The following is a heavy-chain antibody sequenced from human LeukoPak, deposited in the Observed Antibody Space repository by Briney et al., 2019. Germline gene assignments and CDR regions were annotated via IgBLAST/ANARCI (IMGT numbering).Heavy chain of an antibody. J-gene: IGHJ4*02. CDR1: GYTFTSYD. V-gene: IGHV1-8*01. CDR3: ARGAWYSGAYTTLYYFDY. Sequence: ASVKVSCKASGYTFTSYDINWVRQAAGQGLEWMGWMNPNSGNAGYAQKFQDRVTMTRNTSISTAYMELSSLRSEDTAVYYCARGAWYSGAYTTLYYFDYWGQGTLVTVSS. D-gene: IGHD6-19*01. CDR2: MNPNSGNA.